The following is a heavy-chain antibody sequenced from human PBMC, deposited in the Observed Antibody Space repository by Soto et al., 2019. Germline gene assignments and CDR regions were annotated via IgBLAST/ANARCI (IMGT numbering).Heavy chain of an antibody. CDR1: GFTFSSYT. V-gene: IGHV3-7*05. CDR3: ARITSPGYFDS. CDR2: IKQDGSEK. Sequence: GGSLRLCSAAFGFTFSSYTMNWVLQAPGKGLEWVAYIKQDGSEKYYVDSVMGRFTMSRDNTQSSLSLQMNTLRVEDSAVYYCARITSPGYFDSWGQGTLVTVSS. D-gene: IGHD1-20*01. J-gene: IGHJ4*02.